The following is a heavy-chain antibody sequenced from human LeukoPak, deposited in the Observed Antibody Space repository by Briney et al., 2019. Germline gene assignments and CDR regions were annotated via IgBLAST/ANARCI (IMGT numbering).Heavy chain of an antibody. CDR2: ISAYNGNT. CDR1: GYTFTSYG. CDR3: VTHSNSSGYYYDFDY. Sequence: ASVKVSCKASGYTFTSYGISWVRQAPGQGLEWMGWISAYNGNTNYAQKLQGRVTMTTDTSTSTAYMELRSLRSDDTAVYYCVTHSNSSGYYYDFDYWGQGTLVTVSS. D-gene: IGHD3-22*01. J-gene: IGHJ4*02. V-gene: IGHV1-18*01.